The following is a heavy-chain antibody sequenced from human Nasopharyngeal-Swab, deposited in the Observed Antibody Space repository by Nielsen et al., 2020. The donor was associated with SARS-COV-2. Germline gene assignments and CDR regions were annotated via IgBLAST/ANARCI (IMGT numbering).Heavy chain of an antibody. Sequence: ETLSLTCTVSGGSVTDTDYFWGWIRQPPVTGLEWIGNIDYSGRTFYNPSLKSRVSISVDTSKNQFSLKLHSVTAADTAVYYCASYLGVDGQKRFDYWGQGTLVTVSS. J-gene: IGHJ4*02. V-gene: IGHV4-39*01. CDR1: GGSVTDTDYF. D-gene: IGHD5-24*01. CDR3: ASYLGVDGQKRFDY. CDR2: IDYSGRT.